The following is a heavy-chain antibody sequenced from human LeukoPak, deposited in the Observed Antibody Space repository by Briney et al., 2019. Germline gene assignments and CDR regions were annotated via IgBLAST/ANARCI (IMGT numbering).Heavy chain of an antibody. CDR3: IRDLRGRDDY. CDR2: VNEDGRTT. CDR1: GFTFSKYW. Sequence: PGGSLRLSCAASGFTFSKYWMHWVRQTPGKGLVGVSRVNEDGRTTTYADSVKGRFTISRDNAKNTLYLQMNSLSADDTALYFCIRDLRGRDDYWGQGTLVTVSS. J-gene: IGHJ4*02. V-gene: IGHV3-74*01. D-gene: IGHD5-24*01.